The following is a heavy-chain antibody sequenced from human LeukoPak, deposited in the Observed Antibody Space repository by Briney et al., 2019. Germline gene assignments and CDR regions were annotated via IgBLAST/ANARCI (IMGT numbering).Heavy chain of an antibody. CDR1: GYTFTSYG. Sequence: ASVKVSCKASGYTFTSYGISWVGQAPGQGLEWMGWISAYNGNTNYAQKLQGRVTMTTDTSTSTAYMELRSLRSDDTAVYYCARGPRNDFWSGYPYYYYYGMDVWGQGTTVTVSS. V-gene: IGHV1-18*01. CDR2: ISAYNGNT. CDR3: ARGPRNDFWSGYPYYYYYGMDV. D-gene: IGHD3-3*01. J-gene: IGHJ6*02.